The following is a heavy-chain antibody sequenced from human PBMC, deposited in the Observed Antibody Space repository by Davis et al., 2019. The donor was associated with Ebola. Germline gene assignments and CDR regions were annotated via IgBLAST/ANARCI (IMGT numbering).Heavy chain of an antibody. CDR2: IIPIFGTA. Sequence: SVKVSCKTSGGAFSNYAINWVRQAPGQGLEWMGGIIPIFGTANYAQKFQGRVTITADESTSTAYMELSSLRFEDTAVYYCAVGSYFYDSDGYAFWGRGTLVTVSS. CDR1: GGAFSNYA. CDR3: AVGSYFYDSDGYAF. D-gene: IGHD3-22*01. J-gene: IGHJ4*02. V-gene: IGHV1-69*13.